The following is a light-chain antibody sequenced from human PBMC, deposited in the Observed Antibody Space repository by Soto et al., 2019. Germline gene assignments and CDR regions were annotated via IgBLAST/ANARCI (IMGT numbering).Light chain of an antibody. CDR1: QSASSRY. CDR2: GAS. J-gene: IGKJ1*01. Sequence: EIVLTQSPGTLSLSPGERATLSCRAGQSASSRYLAWYQQKPGQASRLLIYGASSRATGIPDRFSGSGSGTDFTLTISRLEPEDFAVYYCQQYGSSPWTFGQGTKVEIK. V-gene: IGKV3-20*01. CDR3: QQYGSSPWT.